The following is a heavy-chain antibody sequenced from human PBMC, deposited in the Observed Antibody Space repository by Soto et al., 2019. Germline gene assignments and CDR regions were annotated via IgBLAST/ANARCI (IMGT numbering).Heavy chain of an antibody. CDR3: AREPAVAGMLALDF. CDR2: INAANGNT. J-gene: IGHJ4*02. D-gene: IGHD6-19*01. Sequence: QVQIVQSGAEVKKPGASVKISCKDSGYTFTNYITHWVRQAPGQRLEWMGWINAANGNTKYSQKFQGRVTITRDTSATTVYMDLNRLKSEDTAIYYCAREPAVAGMLALDFWGQGTLVTVSS. V-gene: IGHV1-3*01. CDR1: GYTFTNYI.